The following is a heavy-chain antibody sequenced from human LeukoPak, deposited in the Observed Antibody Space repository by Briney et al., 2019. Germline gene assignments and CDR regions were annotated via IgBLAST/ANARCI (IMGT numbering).Heavy chain of an antibody. CDR3: ARDLHYYDNGGNGY. V-gene: IGHV3-30-3*01. CDR1: GFTFSSYS. Sequence: PGRSLRLSCAASGFTFSSYSMHWVRQAPGKGLEWVAIISHDGSNKYYADSMKDRFTISRDNSKNTLYLQMNSLRAEDTAVYYCARDLHYYDNGGNGYWGQGTLVTVSS. CDR2: ISHDGSNK. D-gene: IGHD3-22*01. J-gene: IGHJ4*02.